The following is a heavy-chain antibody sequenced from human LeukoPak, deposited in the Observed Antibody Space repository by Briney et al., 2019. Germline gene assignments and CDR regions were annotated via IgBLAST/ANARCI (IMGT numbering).Heavy chain of an antibody. J-gene: IGHJ4*02. CDR3: ARDRTRPPYYYDNSGYYPIDY. CDR1: GYSSTNYG. Sequence: GASVKVSCKASGYSSTNYGISWVRQAPGQGLEWMGWIHIYRGNTNYAQKFQGRVTMTTDTSTSTVYMEVRGLRSDDAAMYYCARDRTRPPYYYDNSGYYPIDYWGQGTLVTVSS. D-gene: IGHD3-22*01. V-gene: IGHV1-18*01. CDR2: IHIYRGNT.